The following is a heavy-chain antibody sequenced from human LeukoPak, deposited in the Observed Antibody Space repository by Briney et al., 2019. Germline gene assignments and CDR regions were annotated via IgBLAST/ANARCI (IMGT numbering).Heavy chain of an antibody. CDR2: IADDGSNK. CDR1: GFTFSSYA. CDR3: ARARKYCGGDCYSNWFDP. J-gene: IGHJ5*02. Sequence: GGSLRLSCAASGFTFSSYAMHWVRQAPGKGLEWVAVIADDGSNKYYADSVKGRFTISRDNSNNTLYLQMNSLRVEDTAVYYCARARKYCGGDCYSNWFDPWGQGTLVTVSS. D-gene: IGHD2-21*02. V-gene: IGHV3-30*04.